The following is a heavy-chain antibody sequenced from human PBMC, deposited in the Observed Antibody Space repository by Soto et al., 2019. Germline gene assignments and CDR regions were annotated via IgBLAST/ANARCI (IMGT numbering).Heavy chain of an antibody. CDR2: ISGGGDTT. V-gene: IGHV3-23*01. Sequence: VQLLESGGGLVQPGGSLRLSCAASGFTFNNYAMTWVRQAPGKGLEWVSAISGGGDTTSYADSVKGRFTVSRDGSKNTLYLQMSSLRAEDTALYYYAKGRGGSGSLTPRVDFWGQGTLVTVSS. J-gene: IGHJ4*02. CDR1: GFTFNNYA. CDR3: AKGRGGSGSLTPRVDF. D-gene: IGHD3-10*01.